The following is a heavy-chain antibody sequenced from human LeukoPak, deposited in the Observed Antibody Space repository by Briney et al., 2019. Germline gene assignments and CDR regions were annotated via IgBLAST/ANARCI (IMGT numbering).Heavy chain of an antibody. CDR3: ATYDYGDYDGY. CDR2: ISAYNGNT. J-gene: IGHJ4*02. D-gene: IGHD4-17*01. Sequence: ASVKVSCKASGYTFTSYGISWVRQAPGQGLEWMGWISAYNGNTNYAQKLQGRVTMTTDTSTSTAYMELRSLRSDDTAAYYCATYDYGDYDGYWGQGTLVTVSS. V-gene: IGHV1-18*01. CDR1: GYTFTSYG.